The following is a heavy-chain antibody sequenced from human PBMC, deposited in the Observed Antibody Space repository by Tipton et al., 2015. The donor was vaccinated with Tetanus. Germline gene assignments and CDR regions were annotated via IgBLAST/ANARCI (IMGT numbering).Heavy chain of an antibody. V-gene: IGHV4-4*07. D-gene: IGHD3-3*01. CDR2: ISNGNT. CDR1: RGPISSYY. CDR3: ARANYDFPKKGPFDS. Sequence: TLSLTCTVSRGPISSYYWSWIRQPAGKGLEWIGHISNGNTDYSRSLKSRVTLSVDTSKNQFSLELRSVTAADTGVYYCARANYDFPKKGPFDSWGQGTLVIVSS. J-gene: IGHJ4*02.